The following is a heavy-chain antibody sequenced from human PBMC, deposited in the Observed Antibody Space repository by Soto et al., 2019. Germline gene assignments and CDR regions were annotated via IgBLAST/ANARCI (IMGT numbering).Heavy chain of an antibody. J-gene: IGHJ4*01. CDR1: GYTFTNNW. V-gene: IGHV5-10-1*01. D-gene: IGHD2-2*02. CDR2: IDPRDSYT. Sequence: HGESLKISCRGSGYTFTNNWISWVRQMPGKGLEWMGRIDPRDSYTNYSPSFQGHVTISVDKSDNTSYLQWSSLKASDTAMYFCARSYCLPNSCXNGYFDYWGRGTLVTVSS. CDR3: ARSYCLPNSCXNGYFDY.